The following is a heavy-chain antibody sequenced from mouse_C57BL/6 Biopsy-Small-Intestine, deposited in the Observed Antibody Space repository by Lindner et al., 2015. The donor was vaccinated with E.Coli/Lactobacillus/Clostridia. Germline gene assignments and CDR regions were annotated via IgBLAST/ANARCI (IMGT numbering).Heavy chain of an antibody. J-gene: IGHJ3*01. CDR2: ISPDNDNA. Sequence: SVKVSCKASGYTFRNFGITWVRQAPGQGLEWMGWISPDNDNADYAQKVQGRVTMTSDTSTTTAYMELRSLRSDDTAVYCCARGEGFYYDSSGLENWGQGTLVTVS. CDR1: GYTFRNFG. V-gene: IGHV1-79*01. D-gene: IGHD1-1*01. CDR3: ARGEGFYYDSSGLEN.